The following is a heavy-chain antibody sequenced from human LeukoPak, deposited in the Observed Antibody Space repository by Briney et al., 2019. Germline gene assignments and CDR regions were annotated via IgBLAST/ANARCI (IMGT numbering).Heavy chain of an antibody. CDR3: ARVVAGTPWIDY. V-gene: IGHV4-39*01. D-gene: IGHD6-19*01. J-gene: IGHJ4*02. CDR2: IYYHGRT. CDR1: GASISSTRYS. Sequence: PSETLSLTCTVSGASISSTRYSWGWIRQPPGKGLEWIGNIYYHGRTYNNPSLNSPATISADTSKNQFSLKLNSITATDTAVYYCARVVAGTPWIDYWGQGTLVTVSS.